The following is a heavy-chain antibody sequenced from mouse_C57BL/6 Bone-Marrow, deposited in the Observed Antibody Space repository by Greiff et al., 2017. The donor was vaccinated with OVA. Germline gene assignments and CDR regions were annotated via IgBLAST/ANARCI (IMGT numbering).Heavy chain of an antibody. J-gene: IGHJ1*03. CDR2: IYPGGGYT. CDR3: ARWEAGYFDV. CDR1: GYTFTNYW. V-gene: IGHV1-63*01. D-gene: IGHD4-1*01. Sequence: VQLQQSGAELVRPGTSVKMSCKASGYTFTNYWIGWAKQRPGHGLEWIGDIYPGGGYTNYNEKFKGKATLTADKSSSTAYMQFSSLTSEDSAIYYCARWEAGYFDVWGTGTTVTVSS.